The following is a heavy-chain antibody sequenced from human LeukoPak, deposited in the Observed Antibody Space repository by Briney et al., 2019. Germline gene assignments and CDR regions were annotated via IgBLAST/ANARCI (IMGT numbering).Heavy chain of an antibody. CDR3: ARGGMLAYYMDV. Sequence: GGSLRLSCAASEFTFSSYWMHWVRQAPGKGVVWVSRINTDGSRINYADFVKGRFTISRDNAKNTLYLQMNSLRAEDTAVYYCARGGMLAYYMDVWGKGTTVTVSS. CDR2: INTDGSRI. D-gene: IGHD2-8*01. CDR1: EFTFSSYW. V-gene: IGHV3-74*01. J-gene: IGHJ6*03.